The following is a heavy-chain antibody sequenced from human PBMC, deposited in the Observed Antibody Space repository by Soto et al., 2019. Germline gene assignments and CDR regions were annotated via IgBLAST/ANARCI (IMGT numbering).Heavy chain of an antibody. J-gene: IGHJ6*02. Sequence: PSETLSLTCSFSGGSISSGDYYWSWIRQPPGKGLERIGYIYYSGSTYYNPSLKSRVTISVDTSKNQFSLKLSSVTAADTAVYYCARGFHERFYYYYGMDVWGQGTTVTVSS. V-gene: IGHV4-30-4*01. CDR2: IYYSGST. CDR3: ARGFHERFYYYYGMDV. CDR1: GGSISSGDYY. D-gene: IGHD1-1*01.